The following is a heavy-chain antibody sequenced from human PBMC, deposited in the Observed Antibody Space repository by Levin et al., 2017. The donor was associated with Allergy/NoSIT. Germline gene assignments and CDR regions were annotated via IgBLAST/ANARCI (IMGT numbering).Heavy chain of an antibody. CDR1: GFTFSSYS. J-gene: IGHJ4*02. Sequence: GGSLRLSCAASGFTFSSYSMNWVRQAPGKGLEWVSSISSSSSYIYYADSVKGRFTISRDNAKNSLYLQMNSLRAEDTAVYYCARDGGSEEQWLVRYFDYWGQGTLVTVSS. CDR3: ARDGGSEEQWLVRYFDY. V-gene: IGHV3-21*01. D-gene: IGHD6-19*01. CDR2: ISSSSSYI.